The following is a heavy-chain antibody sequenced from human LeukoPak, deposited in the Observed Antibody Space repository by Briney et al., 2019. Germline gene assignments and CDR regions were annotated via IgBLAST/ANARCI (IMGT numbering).Heavy chain of an antibody. D-gene: IGHD3-22*01. V-gene: IGHV3-33*01. CDR2: IWYDGSNR. J-gene: IGHJ3*02. CDR1: GFTFSSYG. CDR3: ARDGPSMIVEVAHDAFDI. Sequence: GGSLRLSCAASGFTFSSYGMHWVRQAPGKGLEWVAVIWYDGSNRYYADSVKGRFTISRDNSKNTLYLQMNSLRAEDTAVYYCARDGPSMIVEVAHDAFDIWGQGTMVTVSS.